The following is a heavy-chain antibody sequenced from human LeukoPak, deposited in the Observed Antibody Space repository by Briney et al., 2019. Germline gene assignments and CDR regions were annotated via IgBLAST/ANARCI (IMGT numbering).Heavy chain of an antibody. V-gene: IGHV3-23*01. CDR2: ISGSGGST. D-gene: IGHD3-10*01. CDR3: AKVRGGSGSSTRLYYYYYGMDV. Sequence: YPGRSLRLSCAASGFTFSSDAMSWVRQAPGKGLEWVSAISGSGGSTYYADSVKGRFTISRDNSKNTLYLQMNSLRAEDTAVYYCAKVRGGSGSSTRLYYYYYGMDVWGQGTTVTVSS. CDR1: GFTFSSDA. J-gene: IGHJ6*02.